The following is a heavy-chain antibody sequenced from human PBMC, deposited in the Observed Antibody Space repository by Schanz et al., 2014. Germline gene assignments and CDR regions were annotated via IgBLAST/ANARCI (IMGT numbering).Heavy chain of an antibody. D-gene: IGHD6-13*01. CDR1: GFTFSDYY. CDR2: INTSGGSR. V-gene: IGHV3-11*01. Sequence: QVQLVESGGGLVKPGGSLRLSCAASGFTFSDYYMSWVRQAPGQGLEWVSGINTSGGSRYYAESVKGRFTISRDNSKNLVVLQMNSLRVDDTAVYYCTKEDATALWYFEHWGQGTLVTVSS. CDR3: TKEDATALWYFEH. J-gene: IGHJ4*02.